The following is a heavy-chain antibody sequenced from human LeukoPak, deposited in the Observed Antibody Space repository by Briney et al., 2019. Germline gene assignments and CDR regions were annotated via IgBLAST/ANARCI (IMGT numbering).Heavy chain of an antibody. CDR2: IYTSGSN. CDR3: AREVADYGGYYYYHYMDV. J-gene: IGHJ6*03. D-gene: IGHD4-23*01. CDR1: GGSIRGYY. V-gene: IGHV4-4*07. Sequence: SETLSLTCNVSGGSIRGYYWSWIRQPAGKGLEWIGRIYTSGSNNYNPSLKSRVTMSVDTSKNQFSLKLSSVTAADTAMYYCAREVADYGGYYYYHYMDVWAKGPRSPSP.